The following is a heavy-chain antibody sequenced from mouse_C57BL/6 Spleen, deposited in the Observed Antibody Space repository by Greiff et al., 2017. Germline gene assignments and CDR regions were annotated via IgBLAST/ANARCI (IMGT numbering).Heavy chain of an antibody. Sequence: VQLQQSGAELARPGASVKMSCKASGYTFTSYTMHWVKQRPGQGLEWMGYINPSSGYTKYNQKFKDKATLTADKSSSTAYMQLSSLTSEDSAVYYCARGYYSNYWYFDVWGTGTTVTVSS. CDR2: INPSSGYT. V-gene: IGHV1-4*01. D-gene: IGHD2-12*01. J-gene: IGHJ1*03. CDR1: GYTFTSYT. CDR3: ARGYYSNYWYFDV.